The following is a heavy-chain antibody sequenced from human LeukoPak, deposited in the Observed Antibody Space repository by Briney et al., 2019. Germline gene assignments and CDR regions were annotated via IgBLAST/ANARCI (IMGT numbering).Heavy chain of an antibody. D-gene: IGHD3-22*01. J-gene: IGHJ5*02. Sequence: PGGSLRLSCAASGFPVSSNYMSWVRQAPGKGLEWVSVIYSGGSTYYADSVKGRFTISRDNSKNTLYLQMNSLRAEDTAVYYCARDLNYYDSSGYYYGNWFDPWGQGTLVTVSS. CDR3: ARDLNYYDSSGYYYGNWFDP. V-gene: IGHV3-53*01. CDR1: GFPVSSNY. CDR2: IYSGGST.